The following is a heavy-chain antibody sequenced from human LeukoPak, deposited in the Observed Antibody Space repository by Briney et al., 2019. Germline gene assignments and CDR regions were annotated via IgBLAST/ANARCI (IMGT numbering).Heavy chain of an antibody. Sequence: PSETLSLTCAVYSGSFSGYYWSWIRLTPGKGLEWIGEIKDGGITNYNPSLRSRVTISKDTSNNQMSLNLHSATAADTAVNYCVRGCSGVVGDHWGQGTLVTVSS. CDR3: VRGCSGVVGDH. CDR2: IKDGGIT. CDR1: SGSFSGYY. D-gene: IGHD3-10*02. J-gene: IGHJ4*02. V-gene: IGHV4-34*01.